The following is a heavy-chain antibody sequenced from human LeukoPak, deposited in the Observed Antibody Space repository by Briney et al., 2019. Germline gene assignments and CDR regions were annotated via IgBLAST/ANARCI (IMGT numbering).Heavy chain of an antibody. Sequence: GGSLRLSCAASGFTFSSYAMSWVRQAPGKGLEGVSAISGSGGSTYYADSVKGRFTISRDNSKNTLYLQMNSLRAEDTAVYYCAKEPVRVPAANWFDPWGQGTLVTVSS. CDR3: AKEPVRVPAANWFDP. CDR2: ISGSGGST. J-gene: IGHJ5*02. CDR1: GFTFSSYA. D-gene: IGHD2-2*01. V-gene: IGHV3-23*01.